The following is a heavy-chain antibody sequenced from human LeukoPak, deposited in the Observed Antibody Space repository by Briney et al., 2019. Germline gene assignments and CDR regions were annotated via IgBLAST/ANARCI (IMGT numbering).Heavy chain of an antibody. V-gene: IGHV3-7*01. CDR1: GFTFGSHW. J-gene: IGHJ5*01. CDR3: ARWRLLGGFYWLAS. Sequence: PGGSLRLSCAASGFTFGSHWMSWVRQAPGRGLEWVANIKQDGSERNYVDSVKGRFTISRDNAKTSMYLQMSSLRAEDTAGYYCARWRLLGGFYWLASWAQGPLVTVSS. D-gene: IGHD1-26*01. CDR2: IKQDGSER.